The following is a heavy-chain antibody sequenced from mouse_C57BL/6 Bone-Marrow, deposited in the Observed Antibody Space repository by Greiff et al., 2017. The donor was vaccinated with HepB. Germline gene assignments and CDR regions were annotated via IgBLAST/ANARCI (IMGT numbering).Heavy chain of an antibody. J-gene: IGHJ2*01. CDR3: AREGLRPLFDY. D-gene: IGHD2-4*01. CDR2: IHPNSGST. V-gene: IGHV1-64*01. Sequence: VQLQQPGAELVKPGASVKLSCKASGYTFTSYWMHWVKQRPGQGLEWIGMIHPNSGSTNYNGKFKGKATLTADKSSSTAYMQLSSLTSEDSAVYFCAREGLRPLFDYWGQGTTLTVSS. CDR1: GYTFTSYW.